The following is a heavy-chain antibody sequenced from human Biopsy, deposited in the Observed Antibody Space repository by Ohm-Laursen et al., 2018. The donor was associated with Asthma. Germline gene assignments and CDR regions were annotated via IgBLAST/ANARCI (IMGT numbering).Heavy chain of an antibody. D-gene: IGHD6-19*01. CDR3: AREGVAGTHIED. Sequence: SLRLSCSASGFTFRTYSMSWVRQAPGKGLEWVSSISSSSSYIYYADSVKGRFTISRDNSKNTLSLQMNSLTAEDTAVYYCAREGVAGTHIEDWGQGTLVTVSS. V-gene: IGHV3-21*01. J-gene: IGHJ4*02. CDR1: GFTFRTYS. CDR2: ISSSSSYI.